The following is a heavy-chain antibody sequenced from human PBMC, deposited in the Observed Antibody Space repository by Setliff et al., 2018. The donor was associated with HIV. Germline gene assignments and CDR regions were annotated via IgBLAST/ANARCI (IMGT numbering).Heavy chain of an antibody. CDR2: INPNIGST. Sequence: ASVKVSCKASGYTFTSYAMNWVRQAPGQGLQWMGRINPNIGSTNIPQRFQGRVTMTRDTSINTAYMELNSLRSDDTAVYYCARQLSNSLDYWGQGTLVTVSS. CDR1: GYTFTSYA. J-gene: IGHJ4*02. D-gene: IGHD7-27*01. V-gene: IGHV1-2*06. CDR3: ARQLSNSLDY.